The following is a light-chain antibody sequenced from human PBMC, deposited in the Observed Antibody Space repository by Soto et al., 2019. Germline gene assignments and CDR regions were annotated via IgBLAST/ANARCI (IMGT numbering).Light chain of an antibody. CDR2: GAS. CDR1: QSVSSSY. J-gene: IGKJ2*01. CDR3: QQYGRSPPMYT. V-gene: IGKV3-20*01. Sequence: EIVLTQSPGTLSLSPGERATLSCRASQSVSSSYLAWYQQKPGQAPRLLIYGASSRATGIPDRFSGSGSGTDFTLTISRLEPEDFAVYYCQQYGRSPPMYTFGQGTKLAIK.